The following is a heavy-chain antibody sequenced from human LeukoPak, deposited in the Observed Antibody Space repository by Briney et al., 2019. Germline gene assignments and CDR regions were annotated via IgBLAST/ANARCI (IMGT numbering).Heavy chain of an antibody. CDR2: FDPEDGET. CDR3: ATHLGYGSEPVRY. V-gene: IGHV1-24*01. CDR1: GYTLTELS. J-gene: IGHJ4*02. D-gene: IGHD3-10*01. Sequence: ASVKVSCKVSGYTLTELSMPGGGQAPGKGLEWLGGFDPEDGETIYAQKFQGRVTMTEDTSTDTAYMELSSLRSEDTAVYYCATHLGYGSEPVRYWGQGTLVTVSS.